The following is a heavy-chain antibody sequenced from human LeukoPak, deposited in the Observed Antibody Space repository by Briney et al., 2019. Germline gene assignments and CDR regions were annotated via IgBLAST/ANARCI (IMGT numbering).Heavy chain of an antibody. CDR1: GGSISSSSYY. CDR2: INHSGST. D-gene: IGHD2-2*01. J-gene: IGHJ6*03. V-gene: IGHV4-39*07. CDR3: ARGRTGYQLLPTKKNSDYYYMDV. Sequence: SETLSLTCTVSGGSISSSSYYWNWIRQPPGKGLEWIGEINHSGSTNYNPSLKSRVTILVDTSRNQFSLKLSSVTAADTAVYYCARGRTGYQLLPTKKNSDYYYMDVWGKGTTVTVSS.